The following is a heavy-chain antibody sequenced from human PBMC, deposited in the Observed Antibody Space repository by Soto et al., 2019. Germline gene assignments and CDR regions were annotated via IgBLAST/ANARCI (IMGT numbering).Heavy chain of an antibody. CDR3: ARHDYYYGSGSYYDY. D-gene: IGHD3-10*01. J-gene: IGHJ4*02. V-gene: IGHV5-51*01. CDR2: IYPGDSDT. CDR1: GYSFTSYW. Sequence: GESLKISCKGSGYSFTSYWIGWVRQMPGKGLEWMGIIYPGDSDTRYSPSFQGQGTISADKSISTAYLQWSSLKASDTDMYYGARHDYYYGSGSYYDYWGQGTLVTVSS.